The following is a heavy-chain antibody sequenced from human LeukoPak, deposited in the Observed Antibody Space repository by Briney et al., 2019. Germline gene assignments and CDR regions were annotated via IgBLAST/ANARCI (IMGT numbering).Heavy chain of an antibody. V-gene: IGHV4-59*01. CDR3: ARVNYYDSSGYDSFDY. J-gene: IGHJ4*02. CDR1: GGSISSYY. Sequence: PSETLSLTCTVSGGSISSYYWSWIRQPPGKGLEWIGYIYYSGSTSYNPSLKSRVTISVDTSKNQFSLKLSSVTAADTAVYYRARVNYYDSSGYDSFDYWGQGTLVTVSS. CDR2: IYYSGST. D-gene: IGHD3-22*01.